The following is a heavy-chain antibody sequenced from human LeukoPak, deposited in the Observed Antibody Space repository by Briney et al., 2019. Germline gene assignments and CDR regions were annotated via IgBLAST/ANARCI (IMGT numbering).Heavy chain of an antibody. CDR3: ARDRVVGATEEADAFDI. D-gene: IGHD1-26*01. V-gene: IGHV3-21*01. Sequence: GGSLRLSCAASGFTFSSYSMNWVRQAPGKGLEWVSSISSSSSYIYYADSVKGRFTISRDNAKNSLYLQMNSLRAEDTAVYYCARDRVVGATEEADAFDIWGQGTMVTVSS. CDR2: ISSSSSYI. CDR1: GFTFSSYS. J-gene: IGHJ3*02.